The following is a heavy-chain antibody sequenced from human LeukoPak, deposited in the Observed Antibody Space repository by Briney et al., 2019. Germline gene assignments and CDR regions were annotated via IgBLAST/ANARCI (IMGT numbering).Heavy chain of an antibody. J-gene: IGHJ4*02. Sequence: SGGSLRLSCAASGFTLSSYAMSWVRQAPGKGLEWVGRIKSKTDGGTTDYAAPVKGRFTISRDDSKNTLYLQMNSLKTEDTAVYYCTTQKTYYYDSSGYYRFDYWGQGTLVTVSS. CDR1: GFTLSSYA. CDR3: TTQKTYYYDSSGYYRFDY. CDR2: IKSKTDGGTT. D-gene: IGHD3-22*01. V-gene: IGHV3-15*01.